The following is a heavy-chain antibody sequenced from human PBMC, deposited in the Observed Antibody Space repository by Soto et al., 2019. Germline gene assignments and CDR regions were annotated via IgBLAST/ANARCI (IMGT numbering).Heavy chain of an antibody. CDR2: IIPIFGTA. CDR3: ARDWQLVGYSNYHYGMDV. Sequence: SLKVPCQASGGTFSSYAMSWVRQAPGQGLEWMGGIIPIFGTANYAQKFQGRVTITADESTSTAYMELRSLRSEDTAVYYCARDWQLVGYSNYHYGMDVGGQGTTVTVSS. D-gene: IGHD4-4*01. V-gene: IGHV1-69*01. CDR1: GGTFSSYA. J-gene: IGHJ6*02.